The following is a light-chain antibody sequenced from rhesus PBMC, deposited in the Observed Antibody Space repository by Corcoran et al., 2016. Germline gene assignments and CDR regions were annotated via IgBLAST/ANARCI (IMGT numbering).Light chain of an antibody. CDR1: QSDRNY. J-gene: IGKJ4*01. V-gene: IGKV3S9*01. Sequence: EIVVTQSPATLSVSPGERATLSCRASQSDRNYLAWYQQKPGQAPSLLISGAFTRATGIPDRFTGSGSGTDFTLTISSLEPEDFAVYYCQQYSNWPLTFGGGTKVEIQ. CDR3: QQYSNWPLT. CDR2: GAF.